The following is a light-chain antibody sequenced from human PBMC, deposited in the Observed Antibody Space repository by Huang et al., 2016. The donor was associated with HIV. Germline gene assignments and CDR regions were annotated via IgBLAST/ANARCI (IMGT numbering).Light chain of an antibody. CDR1: QNINNF. J-gene: IGKJ2*01. CDR3: HQSFTTVPYT. V-gene: IGKV1-39*01. CDR2: VVS. Sequence: IEMTQYPSSLSASVGDRVIITCRASQNINNFLNWYQQRVGEAPQLIISVVSNLRNEVHSRFSGGKSGTNINLTINNLQPEDFATSYCHQSFTTVPYTCAQGHKLEIK.